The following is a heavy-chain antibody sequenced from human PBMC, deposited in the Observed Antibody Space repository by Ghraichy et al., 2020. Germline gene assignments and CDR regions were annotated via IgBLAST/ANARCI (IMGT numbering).Heavy chain of an antibody. Sequence: LSLTCAASGFTFSSYAMIWVRQAPGKGLEWVSAISGGGDSTYYADSVKGRFTTSRDNSKNTLYLQMNSLRAEDTSIYYCAKFRTYSGYYFDYWGQGTLVTVSS. CDR2: ISGGGDST. D-gene: IGHD5-18*01. CDR1: GFTFSSYA. J-gene: IGHJ4*02. CDR3: AKFRTYSGYYFDY. V-gene: IGHV3-23*01.